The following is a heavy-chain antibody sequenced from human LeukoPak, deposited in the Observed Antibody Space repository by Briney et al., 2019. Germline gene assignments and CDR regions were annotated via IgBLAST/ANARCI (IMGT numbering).Heavy chain of an antibody. V-gene: IGHV4-61*02. CDR2: IYTSGST. CDR1: GGSISSKGYY. CDR3: ARVPYSSSWYADT. Sequence: SETLSLTCTVSGGSISSKGYYWGWIRQPAGKGLEWIGRIYTSGSTDYNPSLKSRVTISRDTSKNEFSLILSSLTAADTAVYYCARVPYSSSWYADTWGQGTLVTVSS. D-gene: IGHD6-13*01. J-gene: IGHJ5*02.